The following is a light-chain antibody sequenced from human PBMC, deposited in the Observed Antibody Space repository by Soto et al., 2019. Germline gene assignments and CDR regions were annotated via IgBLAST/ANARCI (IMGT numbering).Light chain of an antibody. V-gene: IGKV3-15*01. CDR1: QSVSSN. CDR3: QQYNNWPVYT. CDR2: GAS. Sequence: EIVMTQSPATLSVSPGERATLSCRASQSVSSNLAGYQQKPGQAPRLLIYGASTRATGIPARFSGSGSGTEFTLTISSLQSEDFAVYYCQQYNNWPVYTFGQGTKLEIK. J-gene: IGKJ2*01.